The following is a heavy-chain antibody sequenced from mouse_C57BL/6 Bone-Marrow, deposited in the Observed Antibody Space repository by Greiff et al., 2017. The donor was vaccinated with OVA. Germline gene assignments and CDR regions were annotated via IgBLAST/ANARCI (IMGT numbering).Heavy chain of an antibody. CDR3: ASGCAWFAY. D-gene: IGHD2-2*01. CDR1: GYSITSGYY. V-gene: IGHV3-6*01. J-gene: IGHJ3*01. Sequence: EVKLQESGPGLVKPSQSLSLTCSVTGYSITSGYYWNWIRQFPGNKLEWMGYISYDGSNNYNPSLKNRISITRDTSKNQFFLKLNSVTTEDTATYYCASGCAWFAYWGQGTLVTVSA. CDR2: ISYDGSN.